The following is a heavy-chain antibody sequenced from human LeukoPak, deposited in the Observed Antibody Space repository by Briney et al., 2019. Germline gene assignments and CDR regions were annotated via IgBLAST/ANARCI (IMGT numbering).Heavy chain of an antibody. V-gene: IGHV3-21*01. D-gene: IGHD2-21*02. CDR3: ARVTCGGDCYIQKYYYYYYMDV. J-gene: IGHJ6*03. CDR1: GFTFSSYS. CDR2: ISSSSSHI. Sequence: PEGSLRLSCAASGFTFSSYSMNWVRQAPGKGLEWVSSISSSSSHIYYADSVKGRFTISRDNAKNSLYLQMNSLRAEDTAVYYCARVTCGGDCYIQKYYYYYYMDVWGKGTTVTISS.